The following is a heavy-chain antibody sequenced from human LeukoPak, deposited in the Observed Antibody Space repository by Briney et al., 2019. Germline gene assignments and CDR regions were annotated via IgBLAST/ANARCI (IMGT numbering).Heavy chain of an antibody. D-gene: IGHD3-22*01. CDR1: GFTFSTYW. CDR2: IKSDGSST. V-gene: IGHV3-74*01. Sequence: GGSLRLSCEASGFTFSTYWMHWVRQAPGKGLVWVSRIKSDGSSTSYADSVKGRFTISRDNARNTLFLQMNSLRAEDTAVYYCARYYYDSSRGAYWGEGTLVTVSS. CDR3: ARYYYDSSRGAY. J-gene: IGHJ4*02.